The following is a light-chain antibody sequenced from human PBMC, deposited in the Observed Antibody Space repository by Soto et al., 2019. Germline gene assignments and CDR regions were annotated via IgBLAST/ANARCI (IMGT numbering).Light chain of an antibody. CDR2: DAS. J-gene: IGKJ2*01. Sequence: DIQMTQSPSTLSASVGDRVTITCRASQSISSWLAWYQQKPGKAPKLLIYDASSLESGVPSRFSGSGSGTEFTLTISRLQPDDFATYYCQQYNSYPYTFGQGTKVESK. CDR1: QSISSW. V-gene: IGKV1-5*01. CDR3: QQYNSYPYT.